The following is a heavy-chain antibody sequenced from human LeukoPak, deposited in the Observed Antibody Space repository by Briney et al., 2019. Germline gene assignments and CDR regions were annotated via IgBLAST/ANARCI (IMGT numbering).Heavy chain of an antibody. Sequence: PSETLSLTCTVSGGSISSYYWSWIRQPPGKGLEWIGCIYYSGSTNYNPSLKSRVTISVDTSKNQFSLKLTSVTAADTAVYYCARLRAGEAGFDYWGQGTLVTVSS. CDR1: GGSISSYY. CDR3: ARLRAGEAGFDY. J-gene: IGHJ4*02. V-gene: IGHV4-59*01. D-gene: IGHD7-27*01. CDR2: IYYSGST.